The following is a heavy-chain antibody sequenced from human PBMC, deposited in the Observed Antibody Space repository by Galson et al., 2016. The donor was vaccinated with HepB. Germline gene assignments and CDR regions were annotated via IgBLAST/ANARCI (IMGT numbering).Heavy chain of an antibody. Sequence: SLRLSCAASGFIFSDFGMHWVRQAPGRGLEWVAILFHDESHEYYADSVQGRFTISRDNSKNTFYLQLNNLRVEDTALYYCARVSAWGGYSKSYSDSWGQGTLVTVSS. D-gene: IGHD5-18*01. CDR3: ARVSAWGGYSKSYSDS. CDR1: GFIFSDFG. J-gene: IGHJ4*02. V-gene: IGHV3-33*01. CDR2: LFHDESHE.